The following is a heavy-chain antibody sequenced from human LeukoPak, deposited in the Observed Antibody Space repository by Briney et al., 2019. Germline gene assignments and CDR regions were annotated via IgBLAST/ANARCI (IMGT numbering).Heavy chain of an antibody. CDR3: ASNPHPRNKWNCWFDP. CDR1: GGSISSSSYY. CDR2: IYYSGST. V-gene: IGHV4-39*07. J-gene: IGHJ5*02. D-gene: IGHD1-7*01. Sequence: SETLSLTCNVSGGSISSSSYYWGWIRQPPGKGLEWIGSIYYSGSTYYNPSLKSRVTISVDTSKNQFSLKLSSVTAADTAVYYCASNPHPRNKWNCWFDPWGQGTLVTVSS.